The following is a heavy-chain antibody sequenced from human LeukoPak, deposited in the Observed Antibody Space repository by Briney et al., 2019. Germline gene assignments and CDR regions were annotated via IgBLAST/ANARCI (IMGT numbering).Heavy chain of an antibody. D-gene: IGHD6-19*01. V-gene: IGHV3-7*01. CDR1: GFTFSSYW. CDR2: IKQDGSEK. J-gene: IGHJ4*02. Sequence: GGSPRLFWAASGFTFSSYWMSWGRQAPGKGLGWVANIKQDGSEKYYVDSVKGRFTISRDNAKNSLFLQMSSLRAEDTAVYYCARGPAAGNLLGYWGQGTLVTVSS. CDR3: ARGPAAGNLLGY.